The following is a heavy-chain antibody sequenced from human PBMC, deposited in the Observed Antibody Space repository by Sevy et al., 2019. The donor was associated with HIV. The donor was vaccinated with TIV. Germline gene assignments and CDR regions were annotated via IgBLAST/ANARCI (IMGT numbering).Heavy chain of an antibody. CDR2: FSSSGSSI. D-gene: IGHD2-8*01. Sequence: GGSLRLSCTASGFTFSSYDMNWVRQAPGKGLEWVSKFSSSGSSINYADSVKGRFTTNRDNAKNSLNLQMNSLRAEDTAVYYCTRNGGAFDNGFDPWGQGTLVTVSS. J-gene: IGHJ5*02. V-gene: IGHV3-48*03. CDR3: TRNGGAFDNGFDP. CDR1: GFTFSSYD.